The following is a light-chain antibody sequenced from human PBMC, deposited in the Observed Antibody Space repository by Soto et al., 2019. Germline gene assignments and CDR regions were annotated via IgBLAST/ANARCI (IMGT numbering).Light chain of an antibody. CDR1: SSDVGGYNY. V-gene: IGLV2-14*01. CDR3: SSYTSSSTLEV. Sequence: QSVLTQPASVSGSPGQSITISCTGTSSDVGGYNYVSWYQQHPGKAPKLMIYDVSNRPSGVSNRFSGSKSGNTAFLTISGLQAEGEADYYCSSYTSSSTLEVFGTGTKVTVL. J-gene: IGLJ1*01. CDR2: DVS.